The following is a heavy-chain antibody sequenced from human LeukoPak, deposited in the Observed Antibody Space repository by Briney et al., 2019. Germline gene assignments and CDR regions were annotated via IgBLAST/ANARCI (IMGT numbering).Heavy chain of an antibody. V-gene: IGHV3-21*01. D-gene: IGHD2-2*02. CDR2: ISSSSSYI. Sequence: GGSLRLSCAASGFTFSSYSMNWVRQAPGKGLEWVSSISSSSSYIYYADSVKGRFTISRDNAKNSLYLQMNSLRAEDTAVYYCARATLGYCSSTSCSTGGYFDYWGQGTLVTVSS. CDR1: GFTFSSYS. CDR3: ARATLGYCSSTSCSTGGYFDY. J-gene: IGHJ4*02.